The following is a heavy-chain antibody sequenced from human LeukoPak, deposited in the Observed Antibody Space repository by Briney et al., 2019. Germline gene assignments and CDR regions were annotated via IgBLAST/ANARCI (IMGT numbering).Heavy chain of an antibody. J-gene: IGHJ4*02. CDR1: GFTFSDSA. CDR2: IRSKPNSYAT. D-gene: IGHD3-10*01. CDR3: TTLGDY. V-gene: IGHV3-73*01. Sequence: GKSLRLSCAASGFTFSDSAIHWVRQASGRGLEWVGRIRSKPNSYATSYSGTVKGRFTISRDDAKNMAFLQMDSLKTEDTAVYYCTTLGDYWGQGTLLTVSS.